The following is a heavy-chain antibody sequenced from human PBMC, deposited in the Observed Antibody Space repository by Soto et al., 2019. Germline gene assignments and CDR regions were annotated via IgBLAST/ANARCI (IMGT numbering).Heavy chain of an antibody. CDR1: GYTFTSHY. V-gene: IGHV1-46*01. D-gene: IGHD3-22*01. J-gene: IGHJ3*02. CDR2: INPSGGST. Sequence: ASVKVSCKASGYTFTSHYMHWVRQAPGQGLEWMGIINPSGGSTSYAQKFQGRVTMTRDTSTSTVYMELSSLRSEDTAVYYCARDPLTYYYDSSGSGAFDIWGQGTMVTVSS. CDR3: ARDPLTYYYDSSGSGAFDI.